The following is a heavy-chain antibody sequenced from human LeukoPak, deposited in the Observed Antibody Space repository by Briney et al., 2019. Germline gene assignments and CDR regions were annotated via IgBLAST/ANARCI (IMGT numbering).Heavy chain of an antibody. CDR3: ARDLSSEWELLGGVYYFDY. D-gene: IGHD1-26*01. CDR2: TWYDGSNK. V-gene: IGHV3-33*08. CDR1: GFALSSHW. J-gene: IGHJ4*02. Sequence: GGSLRLSCAASGFALSSHWMTWVRQAPGKGLEWVAATWYDGSNKYYADSVKGRFTISRGNSKNTLFLQMNSLRAEDTAVYYCARDLSSEWELLGGVYYFDYWGQGTLVTVSS.